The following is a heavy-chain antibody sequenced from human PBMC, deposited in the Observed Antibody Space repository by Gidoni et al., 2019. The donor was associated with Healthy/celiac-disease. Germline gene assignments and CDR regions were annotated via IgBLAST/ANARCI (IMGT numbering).Heavy chain of an antibody. Sequence: QVQLVESGGGLVKPGGSLRLSCAASGFTFSDYYMSWIRQAPGKGLEWVSYISSSGSTIYYADSVKGRFTISRDNAKNSLYLQMNSLRAEDTAVYYCARGLTYYYDSSGYYYVYYYYGMDVWGQGTTVTVSS. D-gene: IGHD3-22*01. CDR2: ISSSGSTI. CDR1: GFTFSDYY. V-gene: IGHV3-11*01. J-gene: IGHJ6*02. CDR3: ARGLTYYYDSSGYYYVYYYYGMDV.